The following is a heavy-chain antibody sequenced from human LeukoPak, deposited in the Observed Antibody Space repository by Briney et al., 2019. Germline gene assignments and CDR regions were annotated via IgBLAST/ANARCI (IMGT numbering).Heavy chain of an antibody. D-gene: IGHD1-26*01. J-gene: IGHJ4*02. CDR3: ARPRYGGSLDY. Sequence: GGSLRLSCAASGFTFSTSYMTWVRQAPGKGLEWVANINPDGSVKSYVASVKGRFTISRDNAESSVLLQMTSLRAEDTAVYSCARPRYGGSLDYWGQGTLVTVSS. CDR2: INPDGSVK. CDR1: GFTFSTSY. V-gene: IGHV3-7*05.